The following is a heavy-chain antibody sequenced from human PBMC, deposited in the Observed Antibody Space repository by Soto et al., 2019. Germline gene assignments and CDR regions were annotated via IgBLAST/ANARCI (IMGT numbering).Heavy chain of an antibody. V-gene: IGHV3-73*02. Sequence: EVQLVESGGGLVQPGGSLKLSCAASGFTLSGSTVHWVRQASGKGLDWVGRIRSNGDNNATAYAASVRGRFTISRDDSENTAFLQMDSLKSEDTAGYYCTTRSIADDAFDIWGQGTLVTVSS. CDR1: GFTLSGST. J-gene: IGHJ3*02. CDR3: TTRSIADDAFDI. CDR2: IRSNGDNNAT. D-gene: IGHD6-6*01.